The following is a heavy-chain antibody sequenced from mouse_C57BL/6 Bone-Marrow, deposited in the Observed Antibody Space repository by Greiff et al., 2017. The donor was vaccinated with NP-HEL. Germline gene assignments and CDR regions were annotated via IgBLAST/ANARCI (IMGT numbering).Heavy chain of an antibody. CDR2: INPSNGGT. V-gene: IGHV1-53*01. Sequence: QVQLQQPGTELVKPGASVKLSCKASGYTFTNYWLYWVKQRPGQGLEWIGNINPSNGGTNYNEKFKNKATLTVDKSSSTAYRQLSSLTSEDSAVYYCARDSGYAFDYWGQGTTLTVSS. J-gene: IGHJ2*01. CDR3: ARDSGYAFDY. D-gene: IGHD3-2*02. CDR1: GYTFTNYW.